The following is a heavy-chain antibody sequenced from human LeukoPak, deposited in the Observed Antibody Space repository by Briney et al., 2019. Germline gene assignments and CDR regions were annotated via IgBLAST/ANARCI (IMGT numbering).Heavy chain of an antibody. V-gene: IGHV4-59*08. D-gene: IGHD5-12*01. Sequence: SETLSLTCTVSGGSISSYYWSWIRQPPGKGLEWIGYIYYSGSTNYNPSLKSRVTISVDTSKNQFSLKLSSVTAADTAVYYCAGVSGYDSFLVLDYWGQGTLVTVSS. CDR2: IYYSGST. J-gene: IGHJ4*02. CDR1: GGSISSYY. CDR3: AGVSGYDSFLVLDY.